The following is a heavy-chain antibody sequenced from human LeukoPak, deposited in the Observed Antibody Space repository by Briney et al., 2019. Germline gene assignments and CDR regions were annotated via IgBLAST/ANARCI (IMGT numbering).Heavy chain of an antibody. Sequence: PSETLSLTCAVYGGSFSGYYWSWIRQPPGKGLEWIGEINHSGSTNYNPSLKSRVTISVDTSKNQFSLKLSSVTAADTAVYYCARGRSRSGYCSSTSCYERYYYYYYGMDVWGQGTTVTVSS. D-gene: IGHD2-2*01. V-gene: IGHV4-34*01. J-gene: IGHJ6*02. CDR2: INHSGST. CDR1: GGSFSGYY. CDR3: ARGRSRSGYCSSTSCYERYYYYYYGMDV.